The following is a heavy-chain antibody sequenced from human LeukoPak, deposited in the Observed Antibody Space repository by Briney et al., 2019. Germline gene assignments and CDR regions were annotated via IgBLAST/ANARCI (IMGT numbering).Heavy chain of an antibody. J-gene: IGHJ4*02. CDR3: ASQAYSTTWAADVTVFDY. CDR2: FYYSGIT. Sequence: PSETLSLTCTVSGGSISSSGYYWGWIGQPPGKGLEWIGSFYYSGITYYNPSLKSRVTISVDTSKNQFSLKLSSLTAADTAVYYCASQAYSTTWAADVTVFDYWGRGAVVTVSS. CDR1: GGSISSSGYY. D-gene: IGHD6-13*01. V-gene: IGHV4-39*07.